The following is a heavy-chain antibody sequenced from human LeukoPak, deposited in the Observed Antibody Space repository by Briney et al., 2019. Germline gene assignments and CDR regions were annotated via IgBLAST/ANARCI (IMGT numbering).Heavy chain of an antibody. CDR2: INPNSGGT. CDR1: GGTFSSYA. CDR3: ASQLAHYFDY. Sequence: GASVKVSCKASGGTFSSYAISWVRQAPGQGLEWMGWINPNSGGTNYAQKFQGRVTMTRDTSISTAYMELSRLRSDDTAVYYCASQLAHYFDYWGQGTLVTVSS. J-gene: IGHJ4*02. V-gene: IGHV1-2*02. D-gene: IGHD6-6*01.